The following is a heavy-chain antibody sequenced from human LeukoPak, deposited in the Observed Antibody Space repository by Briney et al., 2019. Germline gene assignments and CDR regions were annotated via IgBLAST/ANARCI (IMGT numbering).Heavy chain of an antibody. CDR3: ARAGW. CDR1: GFTFSDHW. CDR2: IQQDGSER. D-gene: IGHD6-19*01. V-gene: IGHV3-7*01. J-gene: IGHJ4*02. Sequence: PTGSLRLSCAASGFTFSDHWMSWVRQAPGKGREWEASIQQDGSERHYVDSVKGRFTISSDNAKNSLYLQMNSLRAEDTAVYYCARAGWWGQGTLVTVSS.